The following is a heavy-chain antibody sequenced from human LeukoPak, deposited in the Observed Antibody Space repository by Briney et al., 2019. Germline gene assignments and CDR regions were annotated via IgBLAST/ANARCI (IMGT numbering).Heavy chain of an antibody. Sequence: GGSLRLSCAASGFTFSSYAMSWVRQAPGKGLEWVAVISYDGSNKYYADSVKGRFTISRDNSKNTLYLQMNSLRAEDTAVYYCAKDRGYSTYYYYGMDVWGQGTTVTVSS. CDR2: ISYDGSNK. D-gene: IGHD5-18*01. V-gene: IGHV3-30*18. J-gene: IGHJ6*02. CDR3: AKDRGYSTYYYYGMDV. CDR1: GFTFSSYA.